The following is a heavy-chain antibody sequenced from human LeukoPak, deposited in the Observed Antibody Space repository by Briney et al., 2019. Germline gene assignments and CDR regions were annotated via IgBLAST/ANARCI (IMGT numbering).Heavy chain of an antibody. CDR3: ARGRYRLDV. CDR2: LWYDGSNK. Sequence: GGSLRLSCAASGFTFSSYGMHWVRQAPGKGLEWVAVLWYDGSNKYYADSVKGRFTISRDNSKNTLYLQMNSLRAEDTSVYYCARGRYRLDVWGQGTTVTVSS. J-gene: IGHJ6*02. CDR1: GFTFSSYG. V-gene: IGHV3-33*08. D-gene: IGHD5-18*01.